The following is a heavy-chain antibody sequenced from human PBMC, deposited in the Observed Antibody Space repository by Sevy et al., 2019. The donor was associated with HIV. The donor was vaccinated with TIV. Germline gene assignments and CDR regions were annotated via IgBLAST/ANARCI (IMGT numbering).Heavy chain of an antibody. CDR2: MNPDSGGP. CDR3: VRDDRDGYFDY. Sequence: ASVKVSCKASGYTFTGYYIHWVRQAPGQGLEWMGWMNPDSGGPNYAPKFQGRVTLTRDTSISTAYMELSRLKSDDTAVYYCVRDDRDGYFDYWGQGTLVTVSS. CDR1: GYTFTGYY. V-gene: IGHV1-2*02. J-gene: IGHJ4*02.